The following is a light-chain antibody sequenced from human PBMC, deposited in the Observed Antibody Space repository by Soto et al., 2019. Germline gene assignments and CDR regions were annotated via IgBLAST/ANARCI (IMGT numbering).Light chain of an antibody. V-gene: IGKV2-28*01. CDR1: QSLLQTNGYNY. J-gene: IGKJ2*01. CDR2: LAS. Sequence: DIVMTQSPLSLPVTPGEPASSSCRSIQSLLQTNGYNYLDWYVQKPGQSPQLLIYLASSRASGVPDRFRGSRSGTDFTLEISRVEAEDVGVYYCMQAHQTPYTFGQGTKLEIK. CDR3: MQAHQTPYT.